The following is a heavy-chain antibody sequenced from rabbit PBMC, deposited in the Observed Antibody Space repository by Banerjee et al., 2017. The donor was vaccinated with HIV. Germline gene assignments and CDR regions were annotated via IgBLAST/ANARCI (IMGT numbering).Heavy chain of an antibody. CDR3: ARDLAGVIGWNFNL. CDR2: IYADSGGST. Sequence: QEQLEESGGDLVKPEGSLKLSCKASGFDFSSCYMTWVRQAPGKGLEWIGCIYADSGGSTHYASWARGRFTISKTSSTTVTLQMTSLTGADTATYFCARDLAGVIGWNFNLWGQGTLVTVS. V-gene: IGHV1S45*01. D-gene: IGHD4-1*01. CDR1: GFDFSSCYM. J-gene: IGHJ4*01.